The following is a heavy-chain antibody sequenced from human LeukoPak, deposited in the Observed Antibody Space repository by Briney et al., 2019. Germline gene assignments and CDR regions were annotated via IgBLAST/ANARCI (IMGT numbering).Heavy chain of an antibody. J-gene: IGHJ4*02. D-gene: IGHD5-18*01. CDR1: GYTFNYYG. CDR3: ARGGYSYGYTGYSDY. Sequence: ASVKVSCKASGYTFNYYGISWVRQAPGQGLEWMGWISAYTGSTNYAQRLQGRVTMTTDTSTSTAYMELRSLRSDDTAVYYCARGGYSYGYTGYSDYWGQGTLVTVSS. V-gene: IGHV1-18*01. CDR2: ISAYTGST.